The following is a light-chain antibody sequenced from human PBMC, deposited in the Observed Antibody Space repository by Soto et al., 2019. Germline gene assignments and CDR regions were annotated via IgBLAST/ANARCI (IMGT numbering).Light chain of an antibody. CDR2: EVT. CDR1: RNDIGLYNY. CDR3: ISYTVSRSYV. Sequence: QSVLTQPASVSGSPGQSITISCAGTRNDIGLYNYVSWYHQPPGEAPKLLIYEVTNRPSGVSYRFSGSKSGNTASLTISGLQAEDEADYYCISYTVSRSYVFGTGTKVTVL. V-gene: IGLV2-14*01. J-gene: IGLJ1*01.